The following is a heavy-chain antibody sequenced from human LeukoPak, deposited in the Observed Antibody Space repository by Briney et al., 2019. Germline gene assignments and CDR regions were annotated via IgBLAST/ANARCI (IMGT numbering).Heavy chain of an antibody. CDR2: INSDGSST. V-gene: IGHV3-74*01. CDR3: VREPPEVLWFGGFDY. J-gene: IGHJ4*02. D-gene: IGHD3-10*01. Sequence: PGGSLRLSCAASGFTFSSYWMHWVRQAPGKGLVWVSRINSDGSSTSYADSVKGRFTISRDNAKNTLYLQMNSLRAEDTAVYYCVREPPEVLWFGGFDYWGQGALVTVSS. CDR1: GFTFSSYW.